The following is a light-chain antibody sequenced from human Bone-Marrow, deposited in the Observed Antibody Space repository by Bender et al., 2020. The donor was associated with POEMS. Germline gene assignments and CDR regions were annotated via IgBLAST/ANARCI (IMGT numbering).Light chain of an antibody. CDR2: GDS. V-gene: IGLV3-1*01. CDR3: QAWDSSTAAFV. Sequence: SFDLTQSPSESVSPGQTATITCSADRLEEKDVSWYQQGSGQSPVLVIYGDSKRPSGIPERFSGSNSGNTATLIISGTQPSDEADYYCQAWDSSTAAFVFGTGTTVTVL. CDR1: RLEEKD. J-gene: IGLJ1*01.